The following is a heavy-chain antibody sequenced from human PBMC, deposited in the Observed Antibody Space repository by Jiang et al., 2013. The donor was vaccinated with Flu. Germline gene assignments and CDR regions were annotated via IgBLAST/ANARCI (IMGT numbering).Heavy chain of an antibody. Sequence: YEEKLQGRVTMTTDTSTSTAYMELRSLTSEDTAVYYCARDIHGSTAVSMNSFDIWGQGTMVTVSS. J-gene: IGHJ3*02. V-gene: IGHV1-18*01. CDR3: ARDIHGSTAVSMNSFDI. D-gene: IGHD3-10*01.